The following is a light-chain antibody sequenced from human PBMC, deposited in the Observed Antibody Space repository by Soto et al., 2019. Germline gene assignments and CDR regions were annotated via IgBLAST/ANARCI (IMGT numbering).Light chain of an antibody. CDR2: SNN. CDR3: AAWDDSLNGL. Sequence: QSVLTQPPSASGTPGQRVTISCSGSSCNIGSNTVNWYQQLPGTAPKLLIYSNNQRPSGVPDRFSGSKSGTSAPLAISGLQSEDEADYYCAAWDDSLNGLFGTGTKLTVL. V-gene: IGLV1-44*01. J-gene: IGLJ1*01. CDR1: SCNIGSNT.